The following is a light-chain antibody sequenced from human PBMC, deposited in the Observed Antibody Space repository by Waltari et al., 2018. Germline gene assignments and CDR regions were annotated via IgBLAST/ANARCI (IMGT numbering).Light chain of an antibody. V-gene: IGKV4-1*01. CDR3: HQYSSTPWT. CDR2: WSS. Sequence: DIVMTQSPDSLAVSLGERATINCKSSQTVLHSSDTKNYVAWYQQKPGQPPKLLIYWSSTRESWVPDRFSGSGSGTDFSLTISSLQAEDVAVYYCHQYSSTPWTFGQGTKVEVK. J-gene: IGKJ1*01. CDR1: QTVLHSSDTKNY.